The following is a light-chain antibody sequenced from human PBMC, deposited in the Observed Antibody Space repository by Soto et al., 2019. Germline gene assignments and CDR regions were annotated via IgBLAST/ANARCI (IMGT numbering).Light chain of an antibody. J-gene: IGLJ1*01. V-gene: IGLV2-14*01. CDR2: DVT. Sequence: QSVLTQPASVSGSPGLSITISCTGTSSDVGGYNYVSWYQQHPVKAPKLMIYDVTNRPSGVSDRFSGSKSGNTASLTISGLQAEDEADYYCSSYTSSSTPYVFGTGTKLTVL. CDR1: SSDVGGYNY. CDR3: SSYTSSSTPYV.